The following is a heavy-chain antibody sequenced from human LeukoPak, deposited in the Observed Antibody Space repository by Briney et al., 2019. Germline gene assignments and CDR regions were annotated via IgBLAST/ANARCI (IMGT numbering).Heavy chain of an antibody. Sequence: SETLSLTCAVSGGSISDDNWWSWVRQPPGKGLEWIGEIYRSGSTYYNPSLKSRVTISVDRSKNQFSLKLSSVTAADTAVYYCARVGGYCSGGSCYSDYYGMDVWGQGTTVTVSS. CDR3: ARVGGYCSGGSCYSDYYGMDV. CDR2: IYRSGST. CDR1: GGSISDDNW. D-gene: IGHD2-15*01. J-gene: IGHJ6*02. V-gene: IGHV4-4*02.